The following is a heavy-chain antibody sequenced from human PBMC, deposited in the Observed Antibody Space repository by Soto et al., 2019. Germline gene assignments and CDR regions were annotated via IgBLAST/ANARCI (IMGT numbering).Heavy chain of an antibody. J-gene: IGHJ4*02. V-gene: IGHV3-30*18. D-gene: IGHD1-26*01. Sequence: GSLRLSCTGSGFTFGNYGMHWVRQAPGKGLEWVASTSYDGNNKYYADSLKGRFTISRDNSKKMVYLQMTSLGPEDTAVYYCAKRGGSARDFDYWGQGALVTVSS. CDR2: TSYDGNNK. CDR3: AKRGGSARDFDY. CDR1: GFTFGNYG.